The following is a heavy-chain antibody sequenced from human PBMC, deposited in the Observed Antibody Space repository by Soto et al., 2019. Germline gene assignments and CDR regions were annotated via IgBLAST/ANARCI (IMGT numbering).Heavy chain of an antibody. CDR2: ISAYNGNT. J-gene: IGHJ4*02. D-gene: IGHD1-20*01. V-gene: IGHV1-18*01. Sequence: GASVKVSCKDSGYTFTSYGISWVRQAPGQGLEWMGWISAYNGNTNYAQKLQGRVTITRDTSASTAYMELSSLRSEDTAVYYCARGKITGILDYWGQGTLVTVSS. CDR1: GYTFTSYG. CDR3: ARGKITGILDY.